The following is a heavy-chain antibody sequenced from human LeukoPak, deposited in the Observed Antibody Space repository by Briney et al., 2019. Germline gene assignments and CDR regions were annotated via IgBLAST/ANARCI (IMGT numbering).Heavy chain of an antibody. CDR2: IIPIFGTA. V-gene: IGHV1-69*05. Sequence: SVKVSCKASGGTFSSYAISWVRQAPGQGLEWMGGIIPIFGTANYAQKFQGRVTVTTDESTSTAYMELSSLRSEDTAVYYCARRSSSGWYPLDYWGQGTLVTVSS. CDR3: ARRSSSGWYPLDY. J-gene: IGHJ4*02. CDR1: GGTFSSYA. D-gene: IGHD6-19*01.